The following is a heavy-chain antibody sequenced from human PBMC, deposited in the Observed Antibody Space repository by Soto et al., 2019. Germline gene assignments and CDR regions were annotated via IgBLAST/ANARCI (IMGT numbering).Heavy chain of an antibody. CDR3: ARHTPAISISDH. Sequence: SETLSLTCTVSGGSISSSSYYWGWIRQPPGKRLEWIGSIYYSGNTYYNPSLKSRVTISVDTSKNQFSLKLSSVTAADTAVYYCARHTPAISISDHWGQGTLVTVSS. D-gene: IGHD2-15*01. V-gene: IGHV4-39*01. CDR1: GGSISSSSYY. CDR2: IYYSGNT. J-gene: IGHJ4*02.